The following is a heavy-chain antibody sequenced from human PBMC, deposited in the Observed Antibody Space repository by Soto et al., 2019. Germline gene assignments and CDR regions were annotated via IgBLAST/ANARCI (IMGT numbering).Heavy chain of an antibody. CDR2: INSDGSSR. CDR3: ARDHYYDSRSLDY. CDR1: GFTFSSYW. J-gene: IGHJ4*02. Sequence: EVQLVESGGGLVQPGGSLRLSCAASGFTFSSYWMHWVRQAPGKGLVWVSRINSDGSSRSYADSVKGRFTISRDNAKNTLYLQMNRLRAEDTAVYYCARDHYYDSRSLDYWGQGNLVNVSS. V-gene: IGHV3-74*01. D-gene: IGHD3-22*01.